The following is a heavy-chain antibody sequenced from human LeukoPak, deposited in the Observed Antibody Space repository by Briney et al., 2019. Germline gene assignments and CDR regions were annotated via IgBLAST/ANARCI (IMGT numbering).Heavy chain of an antibody. CDR3: ARWGPYDILTGRIN. D-gene: IGHD3-9*01. J-gene: IGHJ4*02. CDR2: IKPDESEK. Sequence: GGSLRLSCAASGFTFSNYWMTWVRQAPGKGLEWVANIKPDESEKYYVGSVKGRFTISRDNAKNSLYLQMNSLRAEDTAVYYCARWGPYDILTGRINWGQGTLVTVSS. CDR1: GFTFSNYW. V-gene: IGHV3-7*03.